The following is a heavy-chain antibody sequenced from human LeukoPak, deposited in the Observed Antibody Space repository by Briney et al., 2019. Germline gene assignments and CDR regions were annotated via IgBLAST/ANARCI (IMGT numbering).Heavy chain of an antibody. D-gene: IGHD3-10*01. J-gene: IGHJ4*02. Sequence: EASVKVSCKASGYDFINYGITWVRQAPGQGLEWMGWISLYNGNTDYKLQGRVTMTTDTSTSTAYMELRSLRSDDTAVYYCARVFVGGSSFGESIDYWGQGTLVTVSS. V-gene: IGHV1-18*01. CDR1: GYDFINYG. CDR2: ISLYNGNT. CDR3: ARVFVGGSSFGESIDY.